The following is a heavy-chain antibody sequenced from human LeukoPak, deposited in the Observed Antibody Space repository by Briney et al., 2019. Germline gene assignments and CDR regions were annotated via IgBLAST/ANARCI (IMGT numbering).Heavy chain of an antibody. Sequence: GESLKISCKGSGYGFTSYWIGWVRQMPGKGLEWMGIIYPGDSDTRYSPSFQGQVTISAGKSIYTAYLQWSSLKASDTAMYYCARHPSGSQNDAFDIWGQGTMVTVSS. CDR1: GYGFTSYW. CDR2: IYPGDSDT. J-gene: IGHJ3*02. CDR3: ARHPSGSQNDAFDI. V-gene: IGHV5-51*01. D-gene: IGHD1-14*01.